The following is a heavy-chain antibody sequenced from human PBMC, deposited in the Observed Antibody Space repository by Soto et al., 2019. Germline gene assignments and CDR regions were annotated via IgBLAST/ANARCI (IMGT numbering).Heavy chain of an antibody. CDR3: AKSIGYNLNDEKIGYAFDI. V-gene: IGHV3-23*01. Sequence: GGSLRLSCAASGFTFSSYAMSWVRQAPGKGLEWVSAISGSGGSTYYADSVKGRFTISRDNSKNTLYLQMNSLRAEDTAVYYCAKSIGYNLNDEKIGYAFDIWGQGTMVTVSS. D-gene: IGHD1-20*01. J-gene: IGHJ3*02. CDR2: ISGSGGST. CDR1: GFTFSSYA.